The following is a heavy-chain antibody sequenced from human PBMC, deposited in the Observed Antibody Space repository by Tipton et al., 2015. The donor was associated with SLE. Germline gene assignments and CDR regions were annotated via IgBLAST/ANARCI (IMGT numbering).Heavy chain of an antibody. CDR2: ISTYNGNT. CDR3: AVDRGKCIITFCQRNWFDH. J-gene: IGHJ5*02. CDR1: GYRFSDHG. V-gene: IGHV1-18*01. D-gene: IGHD3-16*01. Sequence: QLVQSGPEVKKPGASVKVSCKASGYRFSDHGISWVRQAPGQGLEWMGWISTYNGNTNFAQKFQGRVIMTTDASTNTAYMELRSLTSDDTAVYYCAVDRGKCIITFCQRNWFDHWGQGTLVTVSS.